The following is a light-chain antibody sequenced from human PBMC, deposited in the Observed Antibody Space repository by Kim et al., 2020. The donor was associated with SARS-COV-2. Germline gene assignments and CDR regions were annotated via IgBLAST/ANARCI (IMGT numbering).Light chain of an antibody. V-gene: IGKV1-33*01. Sequence: DIQMTQCPSSLSASVGDRVTITCQASQDISNYLNWYQQKPGKAPKLLIYDASNLETGVPSRFSGSGSGTDFTFTISSLQPEDIATYYCQQYDNLPYTFGQGTKLEI. J-gene: IGKJ2*01. CDR3: QQYDNLPYT. CDR2: DAS. CDR1: QDISNY.